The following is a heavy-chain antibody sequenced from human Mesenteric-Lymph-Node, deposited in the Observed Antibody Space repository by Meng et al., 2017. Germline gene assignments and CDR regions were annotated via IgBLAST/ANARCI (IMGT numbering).Heavy chain of an antibody. V-gene: IGHV1-2*02. J-gene: IGHJ4*02. CDR2: INPNNGGT. Sequence: ASVKVSCKASGYTFTDYFMHWVRQAPGQGLEWMGWINPNNGGTNYAQKFQGRVTMTSDTSTSTVYLELSSLRSEDTAVYYCARLSRTYYFDSSASSGQFDYWGQGTLVTVSS. D-gene: IGHD3-22*01. CDR3: ARLSRTYYFDSSASSGQFDY. CDR1: GYTFTDYF.